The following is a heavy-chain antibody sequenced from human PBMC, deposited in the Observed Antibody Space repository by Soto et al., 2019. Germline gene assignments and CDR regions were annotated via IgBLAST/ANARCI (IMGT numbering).Heavy chain of an antibody. CDR1: GYTFTGYY. Sequence: ASVKVSCKASGYTFTGYYMHWVRQAPGQGLEWMGWINPNSGGTNYAQKFQGWVTMTRDTSISTTYMELSRLRSDDTAVYYCARAGGIAQYYYYGMDVWGQGTTVTVSS. J-gene: IGHJ6*02. V-gene: IGHV1-2*04. CDR3: ARAGGIAQYYYYGMDV. D-gene: IGHD6-13*01. CDR2: INPNSGGT.